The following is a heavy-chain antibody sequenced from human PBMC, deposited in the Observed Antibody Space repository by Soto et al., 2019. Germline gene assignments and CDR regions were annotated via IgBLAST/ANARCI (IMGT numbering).Heavy chain of an antibody. CDR2: IYYSGST. J-gene: IGHJ6*02. Sequence: SETLSLTCTVSGGSISSYYWSWIRQPPGKGLEWIGYIYYSGSTNCNPSLKSRVTISVDTSKNQFSLKLSSVTAADTAVYYCARDPGYSSSWLTRYYYYGMDVWGQGTTVTVSS. V-gene: IGHV4-59*01. D-gene: IGHD6-13*01. CDR3: ARDPGYSSSWLTRYYYYGMDV. CDR1: GGSISSYY.